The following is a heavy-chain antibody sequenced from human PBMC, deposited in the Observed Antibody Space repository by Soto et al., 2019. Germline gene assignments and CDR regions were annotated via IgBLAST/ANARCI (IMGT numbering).Heavy chain of an antibody. CDR2: VKRKSEGWAT. V-gene: IGHV3-15*07. Sequence: EVQLVESGGGLVRPGGSLRLSCAASPFTYTYAWMNWVRQAPGKGLEWVGHVKRKSEGWATDYGTSLKERFTISRNDSTNMAYLQMNSLRSDNTAVYYCTAGYGSAWYQWGQGTLVTVSA. D-gene: IGHD6-13*01. CDR3: TAGYGSAWYQ. J-gene: IGHJ4*02. CDR1: PFTYTYAW.